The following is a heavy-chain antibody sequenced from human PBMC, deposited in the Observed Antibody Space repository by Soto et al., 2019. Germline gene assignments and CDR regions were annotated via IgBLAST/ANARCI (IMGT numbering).Heavy chain of an antibody. CDR3: ARDGYCSGGSCYSPLDY. CDR2: IYYSGST. V-gene: IGHV4-31*03. D-gene: IGHD2-15*01. Sequence: QVQLQESGPGLVKPSQTLSLTCTVSGGSISSGGYYWSWIRQHPGKGLEWIGYIYYSGSTYYNPSLKSRVTIAVDTSKNQFSLKLSSVTAADTAVYYCARDGYCSGGSCYSPLDYWGQGTLVTVSS. J-gene: IGHJ4*02. CDR1: GGSISSGGYY.